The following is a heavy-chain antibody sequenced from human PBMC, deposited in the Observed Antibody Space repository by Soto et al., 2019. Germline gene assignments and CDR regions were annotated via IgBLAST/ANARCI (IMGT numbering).Heavy chain of an antibody. V-gene: IGHV3-21*01. CDR3: ARLSCSSTSCYFSGSYMDV. CDR2: ISSSGIYI. Sequence: GGSLRLSCAASGFTFSSYSMNWVRQAPGKGLEWVSYISSSGIYIYYADSVKGRFTISRDNAKNSLYLQTNSLRAEDTAVYYCARLSCSSTSCYFSGSYMDVWGKGTTVTVSS. D-gene: IGHD2-2*01. CDR1: GFTFSSYS. J-gene: IGHJ6*03.